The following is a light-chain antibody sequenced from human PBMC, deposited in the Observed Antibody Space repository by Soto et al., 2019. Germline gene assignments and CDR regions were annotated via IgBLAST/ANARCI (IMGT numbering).Light chain of an antibody. Sequence: DIQMTQSPSSLSASVGDRVTITCRASQSISSYLNWYQQKPGKAPKLLIYAASILQSGVPSRFSGSGSGTDFTLTISSLQPEDFATYYCQQSYSTLPLTFGGGTKVEIK. CDR2: AAS. CDR3: QQSYSTLPLT. J-gene: IGKJ4*01. V-gene: IGKV1-39*01. CDR1: QSISSY.